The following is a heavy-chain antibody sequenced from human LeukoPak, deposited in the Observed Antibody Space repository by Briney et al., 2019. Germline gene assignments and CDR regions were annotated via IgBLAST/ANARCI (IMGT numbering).Heavy chain of an antibody. CDR1: GYTFTSYY. Sequence: GASVKVSCKASGYTFTSYYMHWVRQAPGQGLEWMGIINPSGGSTSYAQKFQGRVTMARDMSTSTVYMELSSLRSEDTAVYYCAISRGGATAYFDYWGQGTLVTVSS. CDR3: AISRGGATAYFDY. V-gene: IGHV1-46*01. CDR2: INPSGGST. J-gene: IGHJ4*02. D-gene: IGHD1-26*01.